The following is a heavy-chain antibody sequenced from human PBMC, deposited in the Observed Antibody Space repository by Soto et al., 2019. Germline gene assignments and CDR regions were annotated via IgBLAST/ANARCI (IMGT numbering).Heavy chain of an antibody. CDR1: GFTLTNNG. Sequence: QVQLLESGGGVVQPGRSLRLSCVASGFTLTNNGMHWVRQAPGQGLEWVAVISSDGSSYYYGDSVRGRFTISRDTSKNTLFVEMNSLTTADTAVYYCAKDRGLAESGTWSHYYYGMDVWGQGTSVTVS. J-gene: IGHJ6*02. V-gene: IGHV3-30*18. CDR2: ISSDGSSY. D-gene: IGHD1-26*01. CDR3: AKDRGLAESGTWSHYYYGMDV.